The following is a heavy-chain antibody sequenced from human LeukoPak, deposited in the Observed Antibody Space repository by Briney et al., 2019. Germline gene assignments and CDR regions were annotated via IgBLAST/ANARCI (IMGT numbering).Heavy chain of an antibody. CDR1: GGTFSSYA. V-gene: IGHV1-69*06. CDR3: ARGYGYSYNDY. D-gene: IGHD5-18*01. CDR2: IIPIFGTA. J-gene: IGHJ4*02. Sequence: SVKVSCKASGGTFSSYAISWVRQAPGQGLEWMGGIIPIFGTANYAQKFQGRVTITADKSTSTAYMELRSLRSDDTAVYYCARGYGYSYNDYWGQGTLVTVSS.